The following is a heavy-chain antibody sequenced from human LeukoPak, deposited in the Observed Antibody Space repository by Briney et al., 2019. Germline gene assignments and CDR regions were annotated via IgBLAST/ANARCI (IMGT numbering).Heavy chain of an antibody. CDR1: GFTFSSYG. CDR2: IRYDGSNK. D-gene: IGHD4-17*01. Sequence: GGSLRLSCAASGFTFSSYGMHWVRQAPGKGLEWVAFIRYDGSNKYYADSVKGRFTISRDDSKNTLYLQMNSLRAEDTAVYYCAKDLGTVTTVIAYFDYWGQGTLVTVSS. V-gene: IGHV3-30*02. CDR3: AKDLGTVTTVIAYFDY. J-gene: IGHJ4*02.